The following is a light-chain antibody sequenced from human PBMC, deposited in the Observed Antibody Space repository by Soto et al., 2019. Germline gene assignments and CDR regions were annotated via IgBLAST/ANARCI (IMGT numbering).Light chain of an antibody. J-gene: IGLJ2*01. CDR2: LNSDGSH. V-gene: IGLV4-69*01. CDR3: QTWGTGIQV. Sequence: QLVLTQSPSASASLGASVKLTCTLNSGHSSYAIAWHQQQPEKGPRYLMKLNSDGSHSKGDGIPDRFSGPSSGAERYLTISSLQSEDEADYYCQTWGTGIQVFGGGTKLTVL. CDR1: SGHSSYA.